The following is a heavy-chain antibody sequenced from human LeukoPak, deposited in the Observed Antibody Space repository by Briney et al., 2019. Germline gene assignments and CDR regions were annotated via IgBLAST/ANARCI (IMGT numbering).Heavy chain of an antibody. CDR1: GYTFTVYY. Sequence: ASVKVSFMASGYTFTVYYIHWVRQAPGQGLEWMGWINPNSGGTNSAQKFQGRVTLTRDTSISTAYLELSSLRSDDTAVYYCARDLGSGWIIVDYWGQGTLVTVSS. CDR2: INPNSGGT. CDR3: ARDLGSGWIIVDY. J-gene: IGHJ4*02. V-gene: IGHV1-2*02. D-gene: IGHD6-19*01.